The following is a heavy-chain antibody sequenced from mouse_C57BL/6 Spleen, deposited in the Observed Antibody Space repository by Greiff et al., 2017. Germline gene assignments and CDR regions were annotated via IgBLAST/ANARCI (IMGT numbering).Heavy chain of an antibody. Sequence: EVQLVESEGGLVQPGSSMKLSCTASGFTFSDYYMAWVRQVPEKGLEWVANINYDGSSTYYLDSLKSRFIISRDNAKNILYLQMSSLKSEDTATYYCARGDDYDGGAWFAYWGQGTLVTVSA. J-gene: IGHJ3*01. CDR3: ARGDDYDGGAWFAY. CDR2: INYDGSST. D-gene: IGHD2-4*01. CDR1: GFTFSDYY. V-gene: IGHV5-16*01.